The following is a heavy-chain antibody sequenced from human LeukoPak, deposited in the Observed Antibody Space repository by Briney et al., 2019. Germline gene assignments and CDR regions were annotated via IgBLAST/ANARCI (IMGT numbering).Heavy chain of an antibody. D-gene: IGHD6-19*01. CDR3: AREDYSSGFSPQDY. J-gene: IGHJ4*02. CDR2: ISSSSSTI. Sequence: PGGSLRLSCAASGFTFSSYSMNWVRQAPGKGLEWVSYISSSSSTIYYADSVKGRFTISRDNAKNSLYLQMNSLRDEDTAVYYCAREDYSSGFSPQDYWGQGTLVTVSS. CDR1: GFTFSSYS. V-gene: IGHV3-48*02.